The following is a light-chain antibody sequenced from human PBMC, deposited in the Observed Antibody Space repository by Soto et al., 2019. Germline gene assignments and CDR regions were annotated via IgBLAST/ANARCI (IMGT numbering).Light chain of an antibody. CDR1: SSSIGSNS. J-gene: IGLJ1*01. CDR3: AAWDGSLNVYV. V-gene: IGLV1-44*01. Sequence: QSVLTQPPSASGTPGQRVTNSCSGSSSSIGSNSVNWYQQLPRTAPKVLIYTNNQRPSGVPDRFSGSKSGTSASLAISGLQSEDEADYYCAAWDGSLNVYVFGTGNKLTVL. CDR2: TNN.